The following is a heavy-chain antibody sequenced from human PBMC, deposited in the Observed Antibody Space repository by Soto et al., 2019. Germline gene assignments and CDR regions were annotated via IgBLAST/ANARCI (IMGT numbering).Heavy chain of an antibody. D-gene: IGHD5-12*01. Sequence: SETLSLTCTVSGGSSSSGGYYLSWIRQHPGKGLEWIGYIYYSGSTYYNPSLKSRVTISVDTSKNQFSLKLSSVTAADTAVYYCARRVATIDGIDYWGQGTLVTVSS. CDR2: IYYSGST. CDR1: GGSSSSGGYY. CDR3: ARRVATIDGIDY. J-gene: IGHJ4*02. V-gene: IGHV4-31*03.